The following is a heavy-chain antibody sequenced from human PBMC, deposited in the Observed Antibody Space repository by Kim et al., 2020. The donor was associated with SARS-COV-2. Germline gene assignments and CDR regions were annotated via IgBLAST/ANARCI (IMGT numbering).Heavy chain of an antibody. Sequence: YNPSLKSRVTMTVDTSKNQFSLKLNSVTDADAAVYYCARGRVGAHAVIDFWGQGTLVTVSP. CDR3: ARGRVGAHAVIDF. D-gene: IGHD1-26*01. J-gene: IGHJ4*02. V-gene: IGHV4-34*01.